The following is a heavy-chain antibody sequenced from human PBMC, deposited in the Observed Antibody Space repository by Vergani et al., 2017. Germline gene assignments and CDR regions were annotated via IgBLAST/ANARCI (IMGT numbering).Heavy chain of an antibody. CDR3: ARIRRYCSSTSCQSGWFDP. D-gene: IGHD2-2*01. CDR1: GFSLSNARMG. J-gene: IGHJ5*02. CDR2: IFSNDEK. Sequence: QVTSKESGPVLVQPTETPTLTCTVSGFSLSNARMGVSWIRQPPGKALEWLAHIFSNDEKSYSTSLKSRLTISKDTSKSQVVLTMTNLDPVDTATYYCARIRRYCSSTSCQSGWFDPWGQGTLVTVSS. V-gene: IGHV2-26*01.